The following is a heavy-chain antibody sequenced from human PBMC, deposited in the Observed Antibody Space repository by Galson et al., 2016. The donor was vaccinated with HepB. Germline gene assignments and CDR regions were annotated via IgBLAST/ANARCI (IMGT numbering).Heavy chain of an antibody. CDR2: ISGSGGRT. CDR1: GITFSSYG. V-gene: IGHV3-23*01. CDR3: AKVGTDMALWGGIFFDS. Sequence: SLRLSCAASGITFSSYGMSWVRQAPGKGLEWVSGISGSGGRTYYANSVKGRFTISRDNSKKTLYLQMNSLRAEDTAVYYCAKVGTDMALWGGIFFDSWGQGTLVTVSS. D-gene: IGHD5-18*01. J-gene: IGHJ4*02.